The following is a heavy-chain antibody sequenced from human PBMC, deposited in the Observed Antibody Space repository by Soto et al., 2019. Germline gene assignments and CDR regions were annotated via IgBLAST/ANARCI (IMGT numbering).Heavy chain of an antibody. CDR3: ALDSSSWYTHLWN. D-gene: IGHD6-13*01. CDR2: INAGNGNT. Sequence: ASVKVSCKASGYTFTSYAMHWVRQAPGQRLEWMGWINAGNGNTKYSQKFQGRVTITRDTSASTAYMELSSLRSEDTAVYYCALDSSSWYTHLWNWGQGTLVTVSS. V-gene: IGHV1-3*01. J-gene: IGHJ4*02. CDR1: GYTFTSYA.